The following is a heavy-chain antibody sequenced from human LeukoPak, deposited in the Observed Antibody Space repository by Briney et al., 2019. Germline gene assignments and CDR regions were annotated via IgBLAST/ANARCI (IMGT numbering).Heavy chain of an antibody. J-gene: IGHJ3*02. CDR3: ARAAYYGSDRDAFDI. CDR1: GGSLSSGGFS. D-gene: IGHD3-10*01. V-gene: IGHV4-30-2*01. CDR2: IFHSGST. Sequence: PSETLSLTCAVSGGSLSSGGFSWHWIRQPPGKGLEWLGYIFHSGSTYYNPSLRSRVTMSVDRSKSQFSLKLSSVTAADTAVYYCARAAYYGSDRDAFDIWGQGTMVTVSS.